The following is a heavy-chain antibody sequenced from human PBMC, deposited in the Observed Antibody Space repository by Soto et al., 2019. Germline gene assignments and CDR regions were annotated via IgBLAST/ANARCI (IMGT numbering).Heavy chain of an antibody. CDR1: GGSMNRGGYS. CDR2: VHHSGST. D-gene: IGHD3-3*01. Sequence: SGNLSLTCAGSGGSMNRGGYSGCWIRQPTEKGLEWIGYVHHSGSTDYNPSLKSRATISADRSESQFSLRLSSVTVADTAVDFGARLDDEFWSVVDSWGQGLMVTVS. CDR3: ARLDDEFWSVVDS. J-gene: IGHJ1*01. V-gene: IGHV4-30-2*01.